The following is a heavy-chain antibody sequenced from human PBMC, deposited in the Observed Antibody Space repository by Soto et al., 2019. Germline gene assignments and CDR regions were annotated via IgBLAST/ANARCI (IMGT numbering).Heavy chain of an antibody. Sequence: VQLVESGGGLVKPGGSLRLSCAASGFTFSSYSMNWVRQAPGKGLEWVSSINSISSYIYYADSVKGRFTISRDNAKNSLYLQMNNLRAEGTAVYYCARMGYDYVSGSYRPFAYWGQGTLVTVSS. J-gene: IGHJ4*02. CDR3: ARMGYDYVSGSYRPFAY. V-gene: IGHV3-21*01. CDR2: INSISSYI. CDR1: GFTFSSYS. D-gene: IGHD3-16*02.